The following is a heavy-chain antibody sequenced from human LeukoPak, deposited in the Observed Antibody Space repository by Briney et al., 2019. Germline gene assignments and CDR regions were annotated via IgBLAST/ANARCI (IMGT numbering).Heavy chain of an antibody. CDR3: ARDLEGGQYSSSPPYYFDY. J-gene: IGHJ4*02. Sequence: ASEKVSCKASGYTFTSYYMHWVRQAPGQGLEWMGIINPSGGSTSYAQKFQGRVTMTRDTSTSTVYMELSSLRSEDTAVYYCARDLEGGQYSSSPPYYFDYWGQGTLVTVSS. CDR1: GYTFTSYY. CDR2: INPSGGST. V-gene: IGHV1-46*01. D-gene: IGHD6-6*01.